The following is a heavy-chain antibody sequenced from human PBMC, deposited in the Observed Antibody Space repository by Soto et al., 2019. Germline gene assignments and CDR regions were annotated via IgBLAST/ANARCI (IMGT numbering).Heavy chain of an antibody. D-gene: IGHD4-17*01. J-gene: IGHJ4*02. CDR2: IYYSGST. Sequence: SETLSLTCTVSGGSISSSSYYWGWIRQPPGKGLEWIGSIYYSGSTYYNPSLKSQVTISVDTSKNQFSLKLSSVTAADTAVYYCASPPDYGDYLSFDYWGQGTLVNRLL. V-gene: IGHV4-39*01. CDR3: ASPPDYGDYLSFDY. CDR1: GGSISSSSYY.